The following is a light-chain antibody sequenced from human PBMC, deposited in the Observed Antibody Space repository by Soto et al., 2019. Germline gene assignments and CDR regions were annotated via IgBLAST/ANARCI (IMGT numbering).Light chain of an antibody. Sequence: EIVLTQSPGTLSLSPGERATLSCRASQSVSSSYLAWYQQRPGQAPRLLTYDASSRATGSPGRFSGSGSGTDFTLTISRLEPEDVAVSYCQQFGSSRWTLGQGTKVE. V-gene: IGKV3-20*01. CDR2: DAS. J-gene: IGKJ1*01. CDR3: QQFGSSRWT. CDR1: QSVSSSY.